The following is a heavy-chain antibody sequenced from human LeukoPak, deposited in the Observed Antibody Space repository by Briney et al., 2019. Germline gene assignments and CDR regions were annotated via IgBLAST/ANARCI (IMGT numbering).Heavy chain of an antibody. J-gene: IGHJ3*02. CDR2: IYHSGST. CDR1: GGSISSSNW. V-gene: IGHV4-4*02. D-gene: IGHD3-9*01. Sequence: PSETLSLTCAVSGGSISSSNWWSWVRQPPGKGLEWIGEIYHSGSTNYNPSLKSRVTISVDKSKNQFSLKLSSVTAEDTAVYYCARDRETYYDILTGYYTLGDAFDIWGQGTMVTVSS. CDR3: ARDRETYYDILTGYYTLGDAFDI.